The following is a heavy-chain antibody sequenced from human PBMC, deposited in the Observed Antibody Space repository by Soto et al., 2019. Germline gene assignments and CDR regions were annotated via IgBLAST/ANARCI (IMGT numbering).Heavy chain of an antibody. CDR3: ARVGTYYDILTGRSDAFDI. J-gene: IGHJ3*02. Sequence: ASVKVSCKASGYTFTSYDMHWVRQAPGQGLEWMGIISPSGGSTSYAQKFQGRVTMTRDTSTSTVYMELSSLRSEDTAVYYCARVGTYYDILTGRSDAFDIWGQGTMVTVSS. CDR1: GYTFTSYD. D-gene: IGHD3-9*01. CDR2: ISPSGGST. V-gene: IGHV1-46*03.